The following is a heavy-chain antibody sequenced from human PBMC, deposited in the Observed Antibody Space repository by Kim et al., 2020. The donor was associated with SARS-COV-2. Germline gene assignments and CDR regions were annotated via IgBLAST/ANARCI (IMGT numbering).Heavy chain of an antibody. Sequence: ASVKVSCKASGYTFTSYYIYWVRQAPGQGLEWMGMINSSGGKTTYAQKFQGRVTMTRDTSTSTVYMELSSLRSEDTAVYYCARAWAGGDFWGQGTLVTVSS. J-gene: IGHJ4*02. CDR3: ARAWAGGDF. CDR1: GYTFTSYY. CDR2: INSSGGKT. D-gene: IGHD1-26*01. V-gene: IGHV1-46*01.